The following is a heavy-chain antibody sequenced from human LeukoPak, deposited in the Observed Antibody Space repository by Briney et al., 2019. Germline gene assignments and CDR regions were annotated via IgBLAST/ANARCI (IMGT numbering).Heavy chain of an antibody. D-gene: IGHD4-17*01. CDR1: GFTFSGYP. V-gene: IGHV3-30-3*01. J-gene: IGHJ4*02. Sequence: GGSLRLSCAASGFTFSGYPIHWVRQAPGKGLEWVAVISYDGSNKYYADSVKGRFTISRDNSKNTLYLQMNSLRAEDTAVYYCARLGARQMLEYWGQGTLVTVSS. CDR2: ISYDGSNK. CDR3: ARLGARQMLEY.